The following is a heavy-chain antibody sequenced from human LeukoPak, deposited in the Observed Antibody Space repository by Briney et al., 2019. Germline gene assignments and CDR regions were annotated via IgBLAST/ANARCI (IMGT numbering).Heavy chain of an antibody. J-gene: IGHJ4*02. CDR2: ISSNSDNT. V-gene: IGHV1-18*01. D-gene: IGHD7-27*01. CDR1: GYTFTSYG. CDR3: ARDWGSIKVIADY. Sequence: ASVKVSCKATGYTFTSYGISWVRQAPGQGLEWMGWISSNSDNTNYVQKLQGRVTMTTDTSTSTAYMELRSLRSDDTALYFCARDWGSIKVIADYWGQGTLVTVSS.